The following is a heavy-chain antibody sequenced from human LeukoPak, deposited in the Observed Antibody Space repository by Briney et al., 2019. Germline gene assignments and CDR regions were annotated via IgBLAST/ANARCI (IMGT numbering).Heavy chain of an antibody. CDR2: ISSSSSYI. V-gene: IGHV3-21*01. CDR3: ARDRGALAAAFDY. D-gene: IGHD6-13*01. CDR1: GFPFSSYS. J-gene: IGHJ4*02. Sequence: GGSLRLSCAASGFPFSSYSMNWVRQASGKGLVGVTSISSSSSYIHYADSVKGRFTISRDNAKNSLYLQMNSLRAEDTAVYYCARDRGALAAAFDYWGQGTLVTVSS.